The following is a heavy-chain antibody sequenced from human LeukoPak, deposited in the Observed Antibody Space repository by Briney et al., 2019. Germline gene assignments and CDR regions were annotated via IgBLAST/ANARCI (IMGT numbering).Heavy chain of an antibody. CDR3: ARATVTTPLYYYYYMDV. J-gene: IGHJ6*03. CDR1: GGSISSYY. D-gene: IGHD4-23*01. CDR2: IYTSGST. V-gene: IGHV4-4*07. Sequence: SETLSLTCTVSGGSISSYYWSWIRQPAGKGLEWIGRIYTSGSTNYNPSLKSRVTMSVDTSKNQFSLKLSSVTAADTAVYYCARATVTTPLYYYYYMDVWGKGTTVTISS.